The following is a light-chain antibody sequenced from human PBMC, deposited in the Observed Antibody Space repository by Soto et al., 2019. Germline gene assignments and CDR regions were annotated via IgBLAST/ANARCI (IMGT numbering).Light chain of an antibody. CDR2: LNSDGSH. CDR3: QTWGTGIHV. Sequence: QLVLTQSPSASASLGASVKLTCTLSSGHSSYAIAWHQQQPEKGPRYLMKLNSDGSHSKGDGLPDRFSGSSSGAERYLTTASLQSEDEADYYCQTWGTGIHVFGGGTQLTVL. V-gene: IGLV4-69*01. CDR1: SGHSSYA. J-gene: IGLJ7*01.